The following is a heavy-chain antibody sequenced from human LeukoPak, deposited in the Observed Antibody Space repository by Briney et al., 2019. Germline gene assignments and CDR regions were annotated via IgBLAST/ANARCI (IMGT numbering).Heavy chain of an antibody. V-gene: IGHV4-59*01. CDR1: GGSISSYY. D-gene: IGHD4-17*01. CDR2: IYYSGST. J-gene: IGHJ4*02. CDR3: ARGGGYGDSGDY. Sequence: SETLSLTCTVSGGSISSYYWSWIRQPPGKGLEWIGYIYYSGSTNYNPSLKSRVTISVDTSKNQFSLKLSSVTAADTAVYYCARGGGYGDSGDYWGQGTLVTVSS.